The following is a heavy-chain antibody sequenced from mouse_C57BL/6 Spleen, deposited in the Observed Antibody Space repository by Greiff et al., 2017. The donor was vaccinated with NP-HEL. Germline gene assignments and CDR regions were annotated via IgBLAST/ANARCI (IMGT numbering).Heavy chain of an antibody. CDR3: ARKEYGYYFDY. J-gene: IGHJ2*01. V-gene: IGHV1-26*01. Sequence: EVQLQQSGPELVKPGASVKISCKASGYTFTDYYMNWVKQSHGKSLEWIGDINPNNGGTSYNQKFKGKATLTVDKSSSTAYMELRSLTSEDSAVYYCARKEYGYYFDYWGQGTTLTVSS. CDR2: INPNNGGT. D-gene: IGHD2-10*02. CDR1: GYTFTDYY.